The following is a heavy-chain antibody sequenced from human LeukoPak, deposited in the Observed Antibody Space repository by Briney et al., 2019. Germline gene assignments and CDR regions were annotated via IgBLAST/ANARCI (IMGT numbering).Heavy chain of an antibody. CDR1: GGSISGSTSY. CDR3: SRYDSDTGDFDP. CDR2: LNYSGTT. V-gene: IGHV4-39*07. Sequence: SETLSLTCTVSGGSISGSTSYWGWIRQSPGKGLGWIGLLNYSGTTYYNPSFKSRVSISIDRSRTQFSLKLSSVTAADTAFYYCSRYDSDTGDFDPWGQGTLVTISS. D-gene: IGHD3-10*01. J-gene: IGHJ5*02.